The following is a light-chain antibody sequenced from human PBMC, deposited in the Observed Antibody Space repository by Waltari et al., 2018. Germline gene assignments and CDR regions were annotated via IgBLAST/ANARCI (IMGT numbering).Light chain of an antibody. J-gene: IGKJ1*01. CDR2: DAA. CDR1: QSVSSNY. CDR3: QQYGRSPWT. V-gene: IGKV3-20*01. Sequence: EFVLTQPPGTLSLSPGERVTLSCRASQSVSSNYLSWYQEKPGQGPRLLIYDAANRDSCVADRFSGSGSETDFAHTISRLEPEDVAVYYCQQYGRSPWTFDQGTKVEIK.